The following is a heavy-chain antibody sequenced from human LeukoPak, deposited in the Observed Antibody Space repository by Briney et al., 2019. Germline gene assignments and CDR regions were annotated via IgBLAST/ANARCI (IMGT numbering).Heavy chain of an antibody. J-gene: IGHJ4*02. CDR2: ISSGSDYI. Sequence: GGSLRLSCAASEFTFSSYSMNWVRQAPGKGLEWVSSISSGSDYIYYADSVKGRFTISRDNAKNSLYLQMNSLRGEDTAVYYCARGFCSSTICSIDYWGQGTLVTVSS. CDR3: ARGFCSSTICSIDY. V-gene: IGHV3-21*01. D-gene: IGHD2-2*01. CDR1: EFTFSSYS.